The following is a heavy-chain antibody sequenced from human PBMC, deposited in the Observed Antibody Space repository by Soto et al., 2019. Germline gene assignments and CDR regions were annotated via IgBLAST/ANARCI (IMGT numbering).Heavy chain of an antibody. Sequence: QVQLQESGPGLVKPSQTLSLTCTVSGGSISSGDYYWSWIRQPPGKGLEWLGYTYYSGSTYYTPYLKSRVTIAVDTSNNRFSLKLSSVTAADTAVYYCARSVVPAASNWFDPWGQGTLVTVSS. V-gene: IGHV4-30-4*01. CDR3: ARSVVPAASNWFDP. J-gene: IGHJ5*02. D-gene: IGHD2-2*01. CDR1: GGSISSGDYY. CDR2: TYYSGST.